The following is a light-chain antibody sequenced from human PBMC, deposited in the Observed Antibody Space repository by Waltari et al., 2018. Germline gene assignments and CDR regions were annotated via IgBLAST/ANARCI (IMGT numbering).Light chain of an antibody. V-gene: IGLV2-11*01. CDR2: DVT. CDR1: SSDVGGYTY. CDR3: CSYAGGDTVV. J-gene: IGLJ2*01. Sequence: QSALTQPRSVSGSPGQSVTISCTGTSSDVGGYTYVPWYQQHPGKAPNLIISDVTERPSGVPDRFSGSKSGNTASLTISVLQAEDEGEYYCCSYAGGDTVVFGGGTKLTVL.